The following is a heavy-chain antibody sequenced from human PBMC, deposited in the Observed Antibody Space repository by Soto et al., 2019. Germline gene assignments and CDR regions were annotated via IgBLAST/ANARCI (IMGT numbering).Heavy chain of an antibody. Sequence: GGSLRLSCAASGFTFSSYSMNWVRQAPGKGLEWVSYISSSSSTIYYADSVKGRFTISRDNAKNSLYLQMNSLRAEDTAVYYCARDHPHHFLMITFGGVTNDAFDIWGQGTMVTVSS. CDR1: GFTFSSYS. CDR3: ARDHPHHFLMITFGGVTNDAFDI. CDR2: ISSSSSTI. J-gene: IGHJ3*02. D-gene: IGHD3-16*01. V-gene: IGHV3-48*01.